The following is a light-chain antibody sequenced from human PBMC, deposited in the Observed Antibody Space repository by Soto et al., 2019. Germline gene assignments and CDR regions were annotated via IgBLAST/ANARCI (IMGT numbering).Light chain of an antibody. CDR1: QSINTF. CDR2: DAS. J-gene: IGKJ4*01. CDR3: QKYNSAPLT. Sequence: DIQMTQSASSLSASVGDRFAITFRAGQSINTFLHWYQQKPGKAPKLLIHDASTLQSGVPSRFSGSGSGTDFSLTISSLQPEDVATYYCQKYNSAPLTFGGGTK. V-gene: IGKV1-39*01.